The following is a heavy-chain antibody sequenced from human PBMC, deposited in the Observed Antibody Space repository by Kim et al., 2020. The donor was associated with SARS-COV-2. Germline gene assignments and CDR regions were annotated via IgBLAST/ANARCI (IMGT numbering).Heavy chain of an antibody. V-gene: IGHV3-74*01. Sequence: GGSLRLSCAASGFTFSSYWMHWVRQAPGKGLVWVSRINSDGSSTSYADSVKGRFTISRDNAKNTLYLQMNSLRAEDTAVYYCARGDVPAASGNEGTAFDYWGQGTLVTVSS. CDR2: INSDGSST. CDR1: GFTFSSYW. CDR3: ARGDVPAASGNEGTAFDY. J-gene: IGHJ4*02. D-gene: IGHD2-2*01.